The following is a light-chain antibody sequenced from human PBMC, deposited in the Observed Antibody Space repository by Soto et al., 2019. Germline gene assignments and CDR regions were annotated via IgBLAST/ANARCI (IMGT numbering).Light chain of an antibody. Sequence: QSALTQPASVSGSPGQSITISCTGTSSDVGGYNYVSWYQHHPGKAPKLMIYDVSNRPSGVSNRFSGSKSGNTASPIISGLRAEDEADYYCSSYTSSSTLSTYVFGTGTKVTVL. CDR2: DVS. CDR3: SSYTSSSTLSTYV. V-gene: IGLV2-14*03. J-gene: IGLJ1*01. CDR1: SSDVGGYNY.